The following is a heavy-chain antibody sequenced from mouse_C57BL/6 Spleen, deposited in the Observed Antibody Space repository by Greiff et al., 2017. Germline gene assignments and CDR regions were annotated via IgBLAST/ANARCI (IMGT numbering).Heavy chain of an antibody. CDR1: GFTFSSYA. D-gene: IGHD1-1*01. CDR3: ARGDYYGSSQFAY. V-gene: IGHV5-4*01. CDR2: ISDGGSYT. J-gene: IGHJ3*01. Sequence: EVQLVESGGGLVKPGGSLKLSCAASGFTFSSYAMSWVRQTPEKRLEWVATISDGGSYTYYPDNVKGRFTISRDNAKNNLYLQMSHLKSEDTAMYYCARGDYYGSSQFAYWGQGTLVTVSA.